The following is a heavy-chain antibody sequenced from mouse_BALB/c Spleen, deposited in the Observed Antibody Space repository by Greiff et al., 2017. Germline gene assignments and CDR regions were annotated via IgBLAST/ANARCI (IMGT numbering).Heavy chain of an antibody. CDR3: ARHERGTGYFDY. V-gene: IGHV1-62-2*01. D-gene: IGHD4-1*01. J-gene: IGHJ2*01. CDR1: GYTFTEYT. CDR2: FYPGSGSI. Sequence: QVQLKESGPELVKPGASVKLSCKASGYTFTEYTIHWVKQRSGQGLEWIGWFYPGSGSIKYNEKFKDKATLTEDKSSSTVYMELSRLTSEDSAVYFCARHERGTGYFDYWGQGTTLTVSS.